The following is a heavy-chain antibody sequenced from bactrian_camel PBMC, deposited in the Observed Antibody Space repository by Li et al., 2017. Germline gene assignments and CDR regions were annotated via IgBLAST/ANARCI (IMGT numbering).Heavy chain of an antibody. J-gene: IGHJ4*01. CDR2: IVRGTYR. D-gene: IGHD2*01. V-gene: IGHV3S53*01. CDR1: GDIDSSFC. CDR3: AYELVCGLDETYGGNRATGLRPTEFAY. Sequence: HVQLVESGGGSAQAGGSLRLSCAASGDIDSSFCMGWFRRAPGKEREGVATIVRGTYRTYAAFVQGRFTISKDNAKNTLYLQTNSLKPEDTALYYCAYELVCGLDETYGGNRATGLRPTEFAYWGQGTQVTVS.